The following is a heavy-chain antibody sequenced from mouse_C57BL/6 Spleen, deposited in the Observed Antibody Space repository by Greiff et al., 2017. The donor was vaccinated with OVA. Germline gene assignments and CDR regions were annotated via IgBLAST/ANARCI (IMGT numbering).Heavy chain of an antibody. J-gene: IGHJ4*01. CDR2: IHPNSGST. CDR3: ARYYDYDGEAMDY. Sequence: QVQLQQPGAELVKPGASVKLSCKASGYTFTSYWMHWVKQRPGQGLEWIGMIHPNSGSTNYNEKFKSKATLTVDKSSSTAYMQLSSLTSEDSAVYYCARYYDYDGEAMDYWGQGTSVTVSS. V-gene: IGHV1-64*01. CDR1: GYTFTSYW. D-gene: IGHD2-4*01.